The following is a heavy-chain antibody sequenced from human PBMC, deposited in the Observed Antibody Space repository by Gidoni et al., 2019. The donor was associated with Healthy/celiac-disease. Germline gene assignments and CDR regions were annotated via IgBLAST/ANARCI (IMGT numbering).Heavy chain of an antibody. V-gene: IGHV1-69*01. CDR3: ARPAVDYGDYEVAASDAFDI. CDR1: GGNVSSYA. D-gene: IGHD4-17*01. Sequence: VQLAQYGAEVTKPGSSVKVSCKASGGNVSSYAITWLRQAPGHGLEWMGGIIPIVGPANDAQQFQRRVTITAAEATSTAYMELSSLRSADTALYYCARPAVDYGDYEVAASDAFDIWGQGTMVTVSS. CDR2: IIPIVGPA. J-gene: IGHJ3*02.